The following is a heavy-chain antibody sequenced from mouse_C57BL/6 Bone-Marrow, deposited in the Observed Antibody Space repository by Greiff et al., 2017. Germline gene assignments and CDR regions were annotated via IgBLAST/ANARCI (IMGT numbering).Heavy chain of an antibody. CDR1: GFNIKDDY. CDR2: IDPENGDT. CDR3: TTWGVTATFYYFDD. V-gene: IGHV14-4*01. J-gene: IGHJ2*01. D-gene: IGHD2-1*01. Sequence: EVQLQESGAELVRPGASVKLSCTASGFNIKDDYMHWVKQRPEQGLEWIGWIDPENGDTEYASKFQGKATITADTSSNTAYLQLSSLTSEDTAVYYCTTWGVTATFYYFDDWGQGTTLTVSS.